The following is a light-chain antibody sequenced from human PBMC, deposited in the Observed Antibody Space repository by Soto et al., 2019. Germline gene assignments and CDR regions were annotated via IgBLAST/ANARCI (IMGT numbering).Light chain of an antibody. CDR3: QHYNSYSEA. J-gene: IGKJ1*01. V-gene: IGKV1-16*01. CDR2: AAS. Sequence: DIQMTQSPSSLSASVGDRVTITCRVSRDISNSVAWFQQKPGKAPKPLIYAASILQSGVPSRFSGSGSGTDFTLTISSLQPEDFVTYYCQHYNSYSEAFGQGTKVDIK. CDR1: RDISNS.